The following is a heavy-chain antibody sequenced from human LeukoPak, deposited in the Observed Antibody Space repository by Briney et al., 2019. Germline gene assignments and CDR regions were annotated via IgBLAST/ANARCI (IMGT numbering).Heavy chain of an antibody. CDR1: GYTFTSHA. J-gene: IGHJ4*02. D-gene: IGHD6-19*01. CDR3: ARGAVAGNDY. Sequence: ASVKVSCKASGYTFTSHAISWVRQAPGQGLEWMGWINPNSGGTNYAQKFQGRVTMTRDTSISTAYMELSRLRSDDTAVYYCARGAVAGNDYWGQGTLVTVSS. V-gene: IGHV1-2*02. CDR2: INPNSGGT.